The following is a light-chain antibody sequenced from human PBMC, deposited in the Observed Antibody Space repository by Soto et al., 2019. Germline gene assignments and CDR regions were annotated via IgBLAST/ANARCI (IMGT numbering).Light chain of an antibody. V-gene: IGKV3-15*01. CDR1: QSVSSN. J-gene: IGKJ5*01. CDR3: QQYNNWPS. Sequence: EIVLTQSPGSRSWSPLEVATLSCRASQSVSSNLAWYQQKPGQAPRLLIYDISNRATGVPARFSGGGSETEFTLTIRSLQSEDFAVYFCQQYNNWPSFGQGTRLEIK. CDR2: DIS.